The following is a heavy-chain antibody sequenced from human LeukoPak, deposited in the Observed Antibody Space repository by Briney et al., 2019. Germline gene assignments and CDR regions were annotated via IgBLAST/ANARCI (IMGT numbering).Heavy chain of an antibody. J-gene: IGHJ4*02. CDR1: GGTFSSYA. CDR3: ARGRVRVAVAGPHYFDY. D-gene: IGHD6-19*01. Sequence: ASVKVSCKASGGTFSSYAISWVRQAPGQGLEWMGGIIPIFGTANYAQKFQGRVTITADESTSTAYMELSSLRSEDTAVYYCARGRVRVAVAGPHYFDYWGQGTLVTVYS. CDR2: IIPIFGTA. V-gene: IGHV1-69*13.